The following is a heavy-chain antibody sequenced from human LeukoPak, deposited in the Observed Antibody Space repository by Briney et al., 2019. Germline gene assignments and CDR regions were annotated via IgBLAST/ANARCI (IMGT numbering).Heavy chain of an antibody. D-gene: IGHD3-3*01. CDR2: IKQDGSEK. CDR1: GFTFSSYW. Sequence: PGGSLRLSCAASGFTFSSYWMSWVRQAPGKGLEWVANIKQDGSEKYYVDSVKGRFTISRDNAKNSLYLQMNSLRAEDTAVYYCARGLTYDFWSGYPNYYFDYWGQGTLVTVSS. CDR3: ARGLTYDFWSGYPNYYFDY. V-gene: IGHV3-7*03. J-gene: IGHJ4*02.